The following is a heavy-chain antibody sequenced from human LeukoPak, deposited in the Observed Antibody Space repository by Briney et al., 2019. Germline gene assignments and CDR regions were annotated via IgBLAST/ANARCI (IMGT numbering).Heavy chain of an antibody. CDR1: GGSISSSSYY. CDR3: ARGRDSYDAFDI. J-gene: IGHJ3*02. V-gene: IGHV4-61*02. Sequence: PSETLSLTCTVSGGSISSSSYYWSWIRQPAGKGLEWIGRIYTSGSTYYNPFLKSRVTISVDTSKNQFSLKLSSVTAADTAVYYCARGRDSYDAFDIWGQGTMVTVSS. CDR2: IYTSGST.